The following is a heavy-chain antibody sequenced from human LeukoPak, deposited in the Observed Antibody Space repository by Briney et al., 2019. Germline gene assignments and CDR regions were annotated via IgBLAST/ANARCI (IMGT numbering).Heavy chain of an antibody. V-gene: IGHV4-34*01. D-gene: IGHD3-22*01. Sequence: PSETLSLTCAVYGGSFSGYYWSWIRQPPGKGLEWIGEINHSGSTNYNPSLKSRVTISVDTSKNQFSLKLSSVTAADTAVYYCARGKDGYYLYNWFDPWGQGTLVTVSS. CDR3: ARGKDGYYLYNWFDP. J-gene: IGHJ5*02. CDR2: INHSGST. CDR1: GGSFSGYY.